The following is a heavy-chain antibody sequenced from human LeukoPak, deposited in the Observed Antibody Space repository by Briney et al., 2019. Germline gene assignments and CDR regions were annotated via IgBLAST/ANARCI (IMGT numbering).Heavy chain of an antibody. CDR2: IYPGDSDA. Sequence: GESLTISCTASGYSFTNYWIAWVRQMPGAGLEWMGTIYPGDSDARYSRAFQGQFTLSVDRSTTTAYLQWPSLKASDTAMYYCARPYSTGIRDAYDMWGQGTMVIVSS. CDR3: ARPYSTGIRDAYDM. V-gene: IGHV5-51*01. D-gene: IGHD2/OR15-2a*01. CDR1: GYSFTNYW. J-gene: IGHJ3*02.